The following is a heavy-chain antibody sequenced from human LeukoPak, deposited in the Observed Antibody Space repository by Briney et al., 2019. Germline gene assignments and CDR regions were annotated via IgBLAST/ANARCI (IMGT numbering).Heavy chain of an antibody. CDR1: GASFSNDY. D-gene: IGHD3-16*01. CDR3: ARASEGIGYFDT. J-gene: IGHJ4*02. V-gene: IGHV4-59*01. CDR2: IYHNGRT. Sequence: SETPSLTCTVSGASFSNDYWSWVRQAPGKGLEWIGYIYHNGRTSYNPSLKSRLTMSIETSQKQFSLQLISVTAADTAIYYCARASEGIGYFDTWGRGSLVTVSS.